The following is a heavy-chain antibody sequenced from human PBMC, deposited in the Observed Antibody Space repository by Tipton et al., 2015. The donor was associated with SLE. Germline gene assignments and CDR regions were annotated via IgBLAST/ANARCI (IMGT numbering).Heavy chain of an antibody. V-gene: IGHV4-59*01. CDR3: ARSTGVVTRGFDY. Sequence: TLSLTCTVSGDSISSDYWSWVRQSPGRGLEWIAYIYDTEITNYNPSLKSRVTLSVDTSKNQFSLKLSSVTAADTAVYYCARSTGVVTRGFDYWGQGTLVTVSS. CDR2: IYDTEIT. D-gene: IGHD4-23*01. J-gene: IGHJ4*02. CDR1: GDSISSDY.